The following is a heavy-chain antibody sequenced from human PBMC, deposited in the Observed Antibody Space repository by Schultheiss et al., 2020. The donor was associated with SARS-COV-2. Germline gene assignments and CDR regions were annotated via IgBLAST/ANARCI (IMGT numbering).Heavy chain of an antibody. CDR3: ARDSPNYYGSGSYEPLDY. Sequence: ASVKVSCKASGYTFTSYYMHWVRQAPGQGLEWMGIINPSGGSTSYAQKFQGRVTMTRDTSTSTVYMELSSLRSDDTAVYYCARDSPNYYGSGSYEPLDYWGQGTLVTVSS. D-gene: IGHD3-10*01. CDR1: GYTFTSYY. J-gene: IGHJ4*02. CDR2: INPSGGST. V-gene: IGHV1-46*01.